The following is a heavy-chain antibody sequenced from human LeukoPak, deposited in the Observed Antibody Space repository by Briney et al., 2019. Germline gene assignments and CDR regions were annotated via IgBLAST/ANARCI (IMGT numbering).Heavy chain of an antibody. D-gene: IGHD3-10*01. CDR2: IGISGGSI. J-gene: IGHJ4*02. Sequence: GGSLRLSCIASGFTFSTYTMYWVRQAPGKGLEWVSIIGISGGSIHYADSVKGRFTISRDDSKNTLYLQMNSLRVDDTAVYYCAMDPNRGTDYWGQGVLVTVSS. CDR3: AMDPNRGTDY. CDR1: GFTFSTYT. V-gene: IGHV3-23*01.